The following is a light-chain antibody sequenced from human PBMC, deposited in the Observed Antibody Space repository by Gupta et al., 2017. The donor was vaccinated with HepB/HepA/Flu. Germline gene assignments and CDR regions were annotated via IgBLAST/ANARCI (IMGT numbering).Light chain of an antibody. J-gene: IGLJ2*01. CDR1: NIGSKS. CDR3: QVWDTGSDHVV. Sequence: SYVLTQPPSLSEAPGETARITCGGNNIGSKSVHWYQQKPGQAPVLVIQFDGDRPSGIPERFSGSNYGNTATLSFSGVEAGDEADYYCQVWDTGSDHVVFGGGTKLTVL. V-gene: IGLV3-21*04. CDR2: FDG.